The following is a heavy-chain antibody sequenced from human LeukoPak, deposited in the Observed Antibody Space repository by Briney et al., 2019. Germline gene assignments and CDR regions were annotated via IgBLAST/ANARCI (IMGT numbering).Heavy chain of an antibody. CDR3: AKGVRTVSRYGMDV. D-gene: IGHD3-10*01. CDR2: ISGSGGST. Sequence: GGSLRLSCAASGFTFSSYAMHWVRQAPGKGLEWVSAISGSGGSTYYADSVKGRFTVSRDNSKNTLYLQMSTLRAEDTAVYYCAKGVRTVSRYGMDVWGQGTTVTVSS. J-gene: IGHJ6*02. CDR1: GFTFSSYA. V-gene: IGHV3-23*01.